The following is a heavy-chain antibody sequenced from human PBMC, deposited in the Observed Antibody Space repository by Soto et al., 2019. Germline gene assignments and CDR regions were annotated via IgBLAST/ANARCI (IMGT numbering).Heavy chain of an antibody. J-gene: IGHJ4*02. CDR2: LYWDDDE. CDR1: GFSLSTSGVG. V-gene: IGHV2-5*02. Sequence: PTLVNPTQTLTLTCTFSGFSLSTSGVGVGWIRQPPGKALEWLALLYWDDDERYSPSLKSRLTITKDTSKNQVVLTMTNMDPVDTATYYCAHSPGYTYAYYFDYWGQGILVTVSS. D-gene: IGHD5-18*01. CDR3: AHSPGYTYAYYFDY.